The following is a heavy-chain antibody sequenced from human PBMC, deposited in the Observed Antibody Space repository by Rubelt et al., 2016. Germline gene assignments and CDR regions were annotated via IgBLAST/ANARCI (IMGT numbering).Heavy chain of an antibody. D-gene: IGHD6-13*01. CDR1: GGSFSGYY. J-gene: IGHJ6*02. CDR2: IHHRGST. Sequence: QVQLQQWGAGLLKPSETLSLTCAVYGGSFSGYYWSWIHQPPGKGLEWIGEIHHRGSTNYNPSLKSRVTISVDTSKNQFSLKRSSVTAADTAVYYCARGRRGSSSWLGRDYYGMDVWGQGTTVTVSS. CDR3: ARGRRGSSSWLGRDYYGMDV. V-gene: IGHV4-34*01.